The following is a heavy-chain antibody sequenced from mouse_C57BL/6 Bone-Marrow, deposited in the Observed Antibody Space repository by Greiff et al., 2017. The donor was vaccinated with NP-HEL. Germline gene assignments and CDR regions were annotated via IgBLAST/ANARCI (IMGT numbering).Heavy chain of an antibody. CDR2: INPYNGGT. J-gene: IGHJ2*01. V-gene: IGHV1-19*01. Sequence: EVQLQQSGPVLVKPGASVKMSCKASGYTFTDYYMNWVKQSHGKSLEWIGVINPYNGGTSYNPKFKGKATLTVDKSSSTAYMELNSLTSEDSAVYYCARLALYYDYVPYYFDYWGQGTTLTVSS. CDR3: ARLALYYDYVPYYFDY. CDR1: GYTFTDYY. D-gene: IGHD2-4*01.